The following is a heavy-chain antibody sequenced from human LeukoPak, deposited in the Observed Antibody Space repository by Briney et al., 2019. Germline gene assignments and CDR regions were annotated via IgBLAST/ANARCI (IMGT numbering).Heavy chain of an antibody. Sequence: SETLSLTCSVSGGSIRGYYWDWIRQPPGKGLEWIGYIYYSGSTNYNPSLKSRVTISVDKSKGQFSLNLTSVTAADTAVYYCARGGDYCNSFDPWGQGTLVSVSS. CDR1: GGSIRGYY. CDR2: IYYSGST. D-gene: IGHD4-17*01. J-gene: IGHJ5*02. V-gene: IGHV4-59*01. CDR3: ARGGDYCNSFDP.